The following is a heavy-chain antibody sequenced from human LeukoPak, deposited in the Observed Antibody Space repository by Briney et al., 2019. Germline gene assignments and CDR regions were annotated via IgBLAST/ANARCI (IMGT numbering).Heavy chain of an antibody. CDR2: ILGSGDST. CDR1: GFTFSNYA. D-gene: IGHD3-9*01. CDR3: AKWGDYDVLTGYYVPDY. J-gene: IGHJ4*02. V-gene: IGHV3-23*01. Sequence: GGSLRLSCAASGFTFSNYAMSWVRQAPGKGLEWVSAILGSGDSTYYADSVKGRFTVSRDNSKSTLYLQMNSLRAEDTALYYCAKWGDYDVLTGYYVPDYWGQGTLVTVSS.